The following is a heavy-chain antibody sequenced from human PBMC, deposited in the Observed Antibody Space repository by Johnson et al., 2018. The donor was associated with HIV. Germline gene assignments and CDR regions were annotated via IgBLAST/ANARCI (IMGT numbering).Heavy chain of an antibody. J-gene: IGHJ3*02. Sequence: QVQLVESGGGVVQPGRSLRLSCAASGFTFRSYAMHWVRQAPGQGLEWVAVISFDGHNRYYADSVKGRFTISRDNSKNTLYLQMNSLRAEDTAVYYCAGPGYVDAFDIWGQGTMVTVSS. CDR1: GFTFRSYA. CDR2: ISFDGHNR. V-gene: IGHV3-30-3*01. CDR3: AGPGYVDAFDI. D-gene: IGHD5-12*01.